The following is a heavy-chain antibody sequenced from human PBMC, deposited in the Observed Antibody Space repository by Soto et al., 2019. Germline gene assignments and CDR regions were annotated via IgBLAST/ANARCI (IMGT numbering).Heavy chain of an antibody. CDR2: ISGSGGST. CDR1: GFTLRNYA. V-gene: IGHV3-23*01. D-gene: IGHD1-26*01. CDR3: GRAGSYKGPYY. J-gene: IGHJ4*02. Sequence: LRLSCAASGFTLRNYAMSWVRQAPGKGLEWVSAISGSGGSTYYADSVKGRFTISRDNSKNTLYLQMNSLRAEDTAVYYCGRAGSYKGPYYWGQGTLVTVSS.